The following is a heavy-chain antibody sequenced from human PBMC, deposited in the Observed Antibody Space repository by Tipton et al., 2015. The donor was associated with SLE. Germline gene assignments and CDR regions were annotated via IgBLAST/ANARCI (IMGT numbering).Heavy chain of an antibody. J-gene: IGHJ3*02. CDR1: GGSISSGGYY. Sequence: TLSLTCTVSGGSISSGGYYWSWIRQHPGKGLEWIGYIYYSGSTYYNPSLKSRVTISVDTSKNQFSLKLSSVTAADTAVYYCALGGYQLPRAFDIWGQGTMVTVSS. D-gene: IGHD2-2*01. CDR2: IYYSGST. V-gene: IGHV4-31*03. CDR3: ALGGYQLPRAFDI.